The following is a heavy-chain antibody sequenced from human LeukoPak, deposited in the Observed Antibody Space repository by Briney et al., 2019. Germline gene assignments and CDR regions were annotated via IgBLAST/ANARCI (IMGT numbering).Heavy chain of an antibody. D-gene: IGHD3-3*01. CDR2: IYTSGST. CDR3: ARHQGSGYYSYYYMDD. Sequence: SGPTLVKPSETLSLTCTVPGGSISSYYWSWIRQPAGKGLEWIGRIYTSGSTNYNPSLKSRVTISVDTSKNQFSLNLSSVTAADTAVYYCARHQGSGYYSYYYMDDWGKGTTVTVSS. CDR1: GGSISSYY. V-gene: IGHV4-4*07. J-gene: IGHJ6*03.